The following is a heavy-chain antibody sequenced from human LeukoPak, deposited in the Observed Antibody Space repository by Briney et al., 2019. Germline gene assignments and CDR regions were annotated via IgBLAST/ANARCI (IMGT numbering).Heavy chain of an antibody. CDR3: ARGTPTKLIAARPRYYYYYMDV. CDR2: INHSGST. CDR1: GGSISSSSYY. Sequence: SETLSLTCTVSGGSISSSSYYWGWIRQPPGKGLEWIGEINHSGSTNYNPSLKSRVTISVDTSKNQFSLKLNSVTAANTAVYYCARGTPTKLIAARPRYYYYYMDVWGKGTTVTVSS. D-gene: IGHD6-6*01. V-gene: IGHV4-39*07. J-gene: IGHJ6*03.